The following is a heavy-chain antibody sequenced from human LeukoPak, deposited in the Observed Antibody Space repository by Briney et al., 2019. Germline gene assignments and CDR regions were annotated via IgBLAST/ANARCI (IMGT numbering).Heavy chain of an antibody. CDR3: ARASSGYYFRD. J-gene: IGHJ4*02. D-gene: IGHD3-22*01. Sequence: PGGSLRLSCVASGFTFSTYGMHWVRQPPGKGLEWVAFIRYDGSHKFYADSVKGRFTISRDNSKNTLYLQMNSLRAADTSVYYFARASSGYYFRDWGQGTLVTVSS. CDR2: IRYDGSHK. CDR1: GFTFSTYG. V-gene: IGHV3-30*02.